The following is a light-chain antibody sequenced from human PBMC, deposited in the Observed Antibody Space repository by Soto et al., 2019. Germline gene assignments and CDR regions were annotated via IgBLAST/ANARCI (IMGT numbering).Light chain of an antibody. Sequence: DIQMTQSPSTLSASVGDRVTITCRASQSISSWLAWYQQKPGKAPKLLIYKASSLESGVPSKFSGSGSGTEFTLTISSLQPDDFATYHCQQYNGFGTATFGQGTKVEIK. V-gene: IGKV1-5*03. CDR2: KAS. J-gene: IGKJ1*01. CDR3: QQYNGFGTAT. CDR1: QSISSW.